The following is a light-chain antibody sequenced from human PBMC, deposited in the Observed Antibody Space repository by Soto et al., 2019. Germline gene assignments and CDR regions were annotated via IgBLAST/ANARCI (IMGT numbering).Light chain of an antibody. Sequence: EIVLTQSPATLSLSPGERATLSCRASQSVSNYLAWFQQKPGQAPRLLLYDASNRATGIPARFSGSGSGTDFTLTISRLEPEDFAVYYCQQRSSWPLLTFGGGTKVEI. J-gene: IGKJ4*01. CDR2: DAS. CDR1: QSVSNY. V-gene: IGKV3-11*01. CDR3: QQRSSWPLLT.